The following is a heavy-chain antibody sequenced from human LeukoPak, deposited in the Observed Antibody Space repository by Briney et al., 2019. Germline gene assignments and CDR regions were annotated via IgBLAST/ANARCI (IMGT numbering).Heavy chain of an antibody. V-gene: IGHV4-39*07. Sequence: SETLSLTCTVSGDSIISSSFYWGWIRQPPGKGLEWIGTINYSGSTHYNPSLRSRVAISVDTSKNLFSLNLISVTAADTAVYYCASPDSSGYYGRAFDIWGRGTMVTVSS. J-gene: IGHJ3*02. CDR1: GDSIISSSFY. CDR3: ASPDSSGYYGRAFDI. D-gene: IGHD3-22*01. CDR2: INYSGST.